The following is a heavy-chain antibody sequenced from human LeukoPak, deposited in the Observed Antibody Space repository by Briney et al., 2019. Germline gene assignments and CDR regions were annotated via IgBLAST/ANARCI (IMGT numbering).Heavy chain of an antibody. V-gene: IGHV3-9*01. CDR3: AKVFVVVPAAMEIYGMDV. CDR2: ISWNSGSI. Sequence: PGGSLRLSCAASGFTFDDYAMHWVRQAPGKGLEWVSGISWNSGSIGYADSVKGRFTISRVNAKNSLYLQMNSLRAEDTALYYCAKVFVVVPAAMEIYGMDVWGQGTTVTVSS. J-gene: IGHJ6*02. D-gene: IGHD2-2*01. CDR1: GFTFDDYA.